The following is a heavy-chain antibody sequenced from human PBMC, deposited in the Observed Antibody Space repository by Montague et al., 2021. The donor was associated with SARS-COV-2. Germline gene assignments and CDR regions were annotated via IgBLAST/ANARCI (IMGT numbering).Heavy chain of an antibody. CDR2: INHSGST. CDR3: ARGRTGTTFYYYYYYGMDV. Sequence: SETLSLTCAAYGGSFSGYYWSWIRQPPGKGLEWIGEINHSGSTNYNTSLKSRVTISVDTSKNQFSLKLSSVTAADTAVYYCARGRTGTTFYYYYYYGMDVWGQGTTVTVSS. D-gene: IGHD1-7*01. V-gene: IGHV4-34*01. J-gene: IGHJ6*02. CDR1: GGSFSGYY.